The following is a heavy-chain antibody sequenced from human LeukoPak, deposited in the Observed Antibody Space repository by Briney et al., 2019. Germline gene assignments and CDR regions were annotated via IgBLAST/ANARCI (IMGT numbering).Heavy chain of an antibody. CDR2: ISYDGSNK. V-gene: IGHV3-30-3*01. J-gene: IGHJ3*02. Sequence: GRSLRLSCAASGFTFSSYAMHWVRQAPGKGLEWVAVISYDGSNKYYADSVKGRFTISRDNAKNSLYLQMNSLRAEDTAVYYCARDNGRWGDFGAFDIWGQGTMVTVSS. D-gene: IGHD3-16*01. CDR3: ARDNGRWGDFGAFDI. CDR1: GFTFSSYA.